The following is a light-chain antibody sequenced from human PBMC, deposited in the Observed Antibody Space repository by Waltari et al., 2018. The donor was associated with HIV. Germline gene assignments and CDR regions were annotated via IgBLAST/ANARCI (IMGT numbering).Light chain of an antibody. V-gene: IGKV2-28*01. CDR3: MQAHQIPIT. CDR2: LGS. CDR1: ESRLRDNGHNY. Sequence: EIVMTQSPLSLAVTPGEPASISCRSSESRLRDNGHNYLDWFLQKPGQSPQLLIYLGSMRASGVPDRCRGSGSGTDFTLRISKVEAEDVGTYYCMQAHQIPITFGPGTKLHIK. J-gene: IGKJ3*01.